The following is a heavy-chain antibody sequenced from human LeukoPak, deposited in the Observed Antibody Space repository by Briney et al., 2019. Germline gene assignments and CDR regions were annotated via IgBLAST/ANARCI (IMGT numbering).Heavy chain of an antibody. Sequence: PGGSLRLSCAASGFTFDDYGMSWVRQAPGKGLEWVSGISWNSGSIGYADSVKGRFTISRDNAKNSLYLQMNSLRAEDMALYYCAKDRVATISLHDAFDIWGQGTMVTVSS. CDR2: ISWNSGSI. D-gene: IGHD5-12*01. CDR1: GFTFDDYG. J-gene: IGHJ3*02. V-gene: IGHV3-9*03. CDR3: AKDRVATISLHDAFDI.